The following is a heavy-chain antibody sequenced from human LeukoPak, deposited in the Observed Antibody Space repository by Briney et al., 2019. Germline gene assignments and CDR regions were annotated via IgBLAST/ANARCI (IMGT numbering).Heavy chain of an antibody. CDR1: GFTFSSYA. V-gene: IGHV3-23*01. CDR2: ISGSGGST. CDR3: AKVPTPIVVPAALYFDY. D-gene: IGHD2-2*01. Sequence: GGSLRLSCAASGFTFSSYAMSWVRQAPGKGLEWVSAISGSGGSTYYADSVKGRFTISRDNSKNTLYLQMNSLRAKDTAVYYCAKVPTPIVVPAALYFDYWGQGTLVTVSS. J-gene: IGHJ4*02.